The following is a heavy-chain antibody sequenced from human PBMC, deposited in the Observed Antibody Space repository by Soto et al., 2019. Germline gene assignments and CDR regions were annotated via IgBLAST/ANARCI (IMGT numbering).Heavy chain of an antibody. D-gene: IGHD2-15*01. Sequence: PSETLSLTCPVSGGSVLNGGYYWTWIRQHPGKGLEWIGKIFFSGGTHYNTALMSRLVISIDNSNNQFSLNLSSVTAADTAIYYCARDNYGGILGYWGQGTLFAVSS. J-gene: IGHJ4*02. CDR3: ARDNYGGILGY. CDR2: IFFSGGT. CDR1: GGSVLNGGYY. V-gene: IGHV4-31*03.